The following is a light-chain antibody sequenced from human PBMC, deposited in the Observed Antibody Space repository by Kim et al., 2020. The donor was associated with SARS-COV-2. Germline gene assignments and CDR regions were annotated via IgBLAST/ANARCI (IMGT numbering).Light chain of an antibody. J-gene: IGKJ1*01. CDR3: QQSYSHPRT. V-gene: IGKV1-39*01. Sequence: GDRVTITCRASQSISGYLKWYQQKPGEAPKLLIHAASSLESGVPSRFSGSGSGTDFTLTISSLQPDDFATYYCQQSYSHPRTFGQGTKVDIK. CDR2: AAS. CDR1: QSISGY.